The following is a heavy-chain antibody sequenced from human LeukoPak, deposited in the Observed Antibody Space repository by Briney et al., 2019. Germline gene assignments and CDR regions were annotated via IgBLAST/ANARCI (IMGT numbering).Heavy chain of an antibody. V-gene: IGHV4-30-2*01. J-gene: IGHJ4*02. CDR3: ARDNGYGLDY. CDR2: IYHSGST. Sequence: SLTLSLTCAVSGGSISSGGYSWSWIRQPPGKGLEWIGYIYHSGSTYYNPSLKSRVTISVDRSKNQFSLKLSSVTAADTAVYYCARDNGYGLDYWGQGTLVTVSS. D-gene: IGHD3-10*01. CDR1: GGSISSGGYS.